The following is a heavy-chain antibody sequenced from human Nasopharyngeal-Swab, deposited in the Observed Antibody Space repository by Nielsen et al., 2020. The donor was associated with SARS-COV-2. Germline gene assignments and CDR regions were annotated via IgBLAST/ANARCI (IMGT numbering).Heavy chain of an antibody. Sequence: SGPTLVKPTQTLTLTCTFSGFSLSTSGMRVSWIRQPPGKALEWLARIDWGDDKFYSTSLKTRLTISKDTSKNRVVLTMTNMDPVDTATYYCARVDVDTSMTHWGQGTLVTVSS. V-gene: IGHV2-70*04. D-gene: IGHD5-18*01. J-gene: IGHJ4*02. CDR2: IDWGDDK. CDR1: GFSLSTSGMR. CDR3: ARVDVDTSMTH.